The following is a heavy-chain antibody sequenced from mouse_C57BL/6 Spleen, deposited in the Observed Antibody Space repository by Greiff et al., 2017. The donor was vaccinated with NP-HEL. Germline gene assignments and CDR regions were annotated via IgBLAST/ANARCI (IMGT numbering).Heavy chain of an antibody. CDR2: ISSGSSTI. Sequence: EVMLVESGGGLVKPGGSLKLSCAASGFTFSDYGMHWVRQAPEKGLEWVAYISSGSSTIYYADTGKGRFTISRDNAKNTLFLQMTSLRSEDTAMYYCARNPVITTVVARYYFDYWGQGTTLTVSS. CDR1: GFTFSDYG. CDR3: ARNPVITTVVARYYFDY. J-gene: IGHJ2*01. D-gene: IGHD1-1*01. V-gene: IGHV5-17*01.